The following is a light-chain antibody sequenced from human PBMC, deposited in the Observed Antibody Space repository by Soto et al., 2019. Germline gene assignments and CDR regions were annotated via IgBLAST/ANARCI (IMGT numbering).Light chain of an antibody. CDR2: DAS. J-gene: IGKJ2*01. CDR1: QTISTY. V-gene: IGKV1-39*01. CDR3: QQSDSTQYT. Sequence: DIKMTQSPSSLSASVGDRVTITCRASQTISTYLNWYQQKPGKAPRLLIYDASSLLSGVPSRFSDSGSGTDFTLTIARLQPEDFSNYYCQQSDSTQYTFGQGTQVEI.